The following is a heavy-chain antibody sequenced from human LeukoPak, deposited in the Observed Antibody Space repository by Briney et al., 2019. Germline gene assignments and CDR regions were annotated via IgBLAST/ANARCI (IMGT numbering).Heavy chain of an antibody. CDR1: GYSFSTYV. J-gene: IGHJ6*03. Sequence: ASVKVSCKASGYSFSTYVINWVRQASGQGLEWMGWINPNSGNTHYSQKFQGRVTMTRDSSINTAYMEISTLRSDDTAIDYCARDFSIGSDWRDSNYMDIWGKGTPVTVSS. CDR2: INPNSGNT. V-gene: IGHV1-2*02. CDR3: ARDFSIGSDWRDSNYMDI. D-gene: IGHD1-26*01.